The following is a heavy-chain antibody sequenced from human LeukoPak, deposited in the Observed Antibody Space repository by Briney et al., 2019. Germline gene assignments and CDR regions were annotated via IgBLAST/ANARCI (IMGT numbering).Heavy chain of an antibody. CDR2: ISYDGSNK. Sequence: GGTLRLSCAASGFTFSSYAMHWVRQAPGKGLEWVAVISYDGSNKYYADSVQGRFTISRDNSKNTLYLQMNSLRAEDTAVYYCARQPRQQLVWNWFDPWGQGTLVTVSS. CDR1: GFTFSSYA. D-gene: IGHD6-13*01. J-gene: IGHJ5*02. CDR3: ARQPRQQLVWNWFDP. V-gene: IGHV3-30-3*01.